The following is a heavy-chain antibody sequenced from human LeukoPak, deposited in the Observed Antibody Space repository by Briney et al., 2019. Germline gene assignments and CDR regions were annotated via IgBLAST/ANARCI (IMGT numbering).Heavy chain of an antibody. D-gene: IGHD2-2*02. CDR2: IIPILGIA. V-gene: IGHV1-69*04. CDR3: ARGRWTGYCTTTNCYSGLDP. Sequence: SVKVSCKASGGTFSSYAISWVRQAPGQGLEWMGRIIPILGIANYAQKFQGRVTMTRNTAINTAYMELSSLRFDDTAVYYCARGRWTGYCTTTNCYSGLDPWGQGTLVTVSS. J-gene: IGHJ5*02. CDR1: GGTFSSYA.